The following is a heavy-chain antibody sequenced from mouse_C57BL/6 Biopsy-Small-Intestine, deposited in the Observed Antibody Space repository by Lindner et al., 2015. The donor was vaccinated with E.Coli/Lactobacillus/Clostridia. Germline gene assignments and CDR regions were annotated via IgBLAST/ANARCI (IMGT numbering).Heavy chain of an antibody. V-gene: IGHV1-39*01. Sequence: VQLQESGPELVKPGASVKISCKASGYSFTDYNMNWVKQSNGKSLEWIGVINLKYGTISNIQKFKDKATLTVDQSSSTAYMQLNSLTSEDSAVYYCARSGYNYDGFAYWGQGTLVTVSA. D-gene: IGHD2-12*01. CDR2: INLKYGTI. CDR1: GYSFTDYN. J-gene: IGHJ3*01. CDR3: ARSGYNYDGFAY.